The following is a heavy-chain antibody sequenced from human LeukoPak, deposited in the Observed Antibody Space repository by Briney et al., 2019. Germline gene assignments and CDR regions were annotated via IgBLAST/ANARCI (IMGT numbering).Heavy chain of an antibody. Sequence: GGSLRLSCAASGFTFSSYAMHWVRQAPGKGLEGVAVISYDGSNKYYADSVKGRFTISRDNSKNTLYLQMNSLRAEDTAVYYCARVYYYGSGGDYWGQGTLVTVSS. CDR1: GFTFSSYA. J-gene: IGHJ4*02. D-gene: IGHD3-10*01. CDR3: ARVYYYGSGGDY. CDR2: ISYDGSNK. V-gene: IGHV3-30-3*01.